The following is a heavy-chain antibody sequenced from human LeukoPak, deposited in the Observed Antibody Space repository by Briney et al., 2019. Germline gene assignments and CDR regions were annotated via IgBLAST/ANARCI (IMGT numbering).Heavy chain of an antibody. J-gene: IGHJ4*02. V-gene: IGHV1-8*01. Sequence: ASVKVSCKASGYTFTSYDINWVRQATGQGLEWMGWMNPNSGNTGYAQKFQGRVTMTRNTSISTAYMELSSLRSEDTAVYYCALTYSSGWYYFDYWGQGTLVTVSS. CDR3: ALTYSSGWYYFDY. CDR1: GYTFTSYD. CDR2: MNPNSGNT. D-gene: IGHD6-19*01.